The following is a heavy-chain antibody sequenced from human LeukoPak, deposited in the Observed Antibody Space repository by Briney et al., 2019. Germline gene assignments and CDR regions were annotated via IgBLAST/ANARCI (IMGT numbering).Heavy chain of an antibody. Sequence: ASVKVSCKASGYTFTGYYMHWVRRAPGQGLEWMGWINPNSGGTNYAQKFQGRVTMTRDTSISTAYMELSRLRSDDTAAYYCAREQYSSSSTGWFDPWGQGTLVTVSS. V-gene: IGHV1-2*02. CDR1: GYTFTGYY. CDR2: INPNSGGT. J-gene: IGHJ5*02. CDR3: AREQYSSSSTGWFDP. D-gene: IGHD6-6*01.